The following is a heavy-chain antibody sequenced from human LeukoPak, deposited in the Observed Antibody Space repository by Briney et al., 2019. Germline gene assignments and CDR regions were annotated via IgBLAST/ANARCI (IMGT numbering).Heavy chain of an antibody. V-gene: IGHV4-59*01. D-gene: IGHD3-3*01. CDR2: IYYSWNT. J-gene: IGHJ4*02. CDR1: GGSNNSFY. Sequence: SETLPLPCTVSGGSNNSFYWLWIRQSPGKGREGIGYIYYSWNTHHNPSLQSRVTISIDTSKKQFSLKLSSVTAADTAVYYCAREFSWSGFFDYWGQGTLVTVSS. CDR3: AREFSWSGFFDY.